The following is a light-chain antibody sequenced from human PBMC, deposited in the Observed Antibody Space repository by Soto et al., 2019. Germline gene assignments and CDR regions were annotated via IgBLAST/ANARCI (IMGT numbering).Light chain of an antibody. CDR1: QSVSSN. CDR2: GAS. CDR3: QQYNNWPTWT. V-gene: IGKV3-15*01. Sequence: EIMLTQSPSTLSLSTGERATLSCRASQSVSSNLAWYQQKPGQAPRLLIYGASTRATGIPARFSGSGSGTEFTLTISSLQSEDFAVYYCQQYNNWPTWTFGQGTKVDVK. J-gene: IGKJ1*01.